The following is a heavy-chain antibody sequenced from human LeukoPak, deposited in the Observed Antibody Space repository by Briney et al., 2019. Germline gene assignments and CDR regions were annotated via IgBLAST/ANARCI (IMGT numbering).Heavy chain of an antibody. J-gene: IGHJ4*02. D-gene: IGHD2-21*02. V-gene: IGHV3-23*01. CDR3: ASSPLDTLVTSIDD. Sequence: PGGSLRLSRAASGFTFSHYAMSWVRQAPGKGLEWVSSISGRGDSTDYADSVKGRFTISRDNSKNTVFLQMNRLRVDDTAVYYCASSPLDTLVTSIDDWGQGTLVTVSS. CDR2: ISGRGDST. CDR1: GFTFSHYA.